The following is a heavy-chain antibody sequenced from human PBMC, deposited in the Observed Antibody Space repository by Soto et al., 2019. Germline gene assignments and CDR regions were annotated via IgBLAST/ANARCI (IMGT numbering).Heavy chain of an antibody. Sequence: GASVKVSCKASGYTFTSYAMHWVRQAPGQRLEWMGWINAGNGNTKYSQKFQGRVTITRDTSASTAYMELSSLRSEDTAVYYCARAGYSSGWRPKPDLYYYGMDVWGQGTTVTV. J-gene: IGHJ6*02. V-gene: IGHV1-3*01. CDR3: ARAGYSSGWRPKPDLYYYGMDV. CDR2: INAGNGNT. D-gene: IGHD6-19*01. CDR1: GYTFTSYA.